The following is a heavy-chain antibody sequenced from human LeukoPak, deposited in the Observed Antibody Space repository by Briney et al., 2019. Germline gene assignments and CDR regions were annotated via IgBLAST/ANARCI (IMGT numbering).Heavy chain of an antibody. CDR2: ISGSGGST. D-gene: IGHD3-9*01. Sequence: GGSLRLSCAASGFTVSNNYMSWVRQAPGKGLEWVSAISGSGGSTYYADSVKGRFTISRDNSKNTLYLQMNSLRAEDTAVYYCAKRAYDILTGNDAFDIWGQGTMVTVSS. CDR3: AKRAYDILTGNDAFDI. J-gene: IGHJ3*02. CDR1: GFTVSNNY. V-gene: IGHV3-23*01.